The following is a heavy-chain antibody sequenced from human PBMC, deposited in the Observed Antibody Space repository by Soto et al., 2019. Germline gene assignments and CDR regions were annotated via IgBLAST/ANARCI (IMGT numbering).Heavy chain of an antibody. V-gene: IGHV5-51*01. CDR3: AKHEGYCSTTTCSNFDY. CDR1: GFTFTSYW. J-gene: IGHJ4*02. CDR2: IYPGDSDS. D-gene: IGHD2-2*01. Sequence: GESLKISCKGSGFTFTSYWIAWVRQMPGKGLEWMGIIYPGDSDSSYSPSFQGQVTISADKSINAAYLHWSSLKASDTAIYYCAKHEGYCSTTTCSNFDYWGQGTLVTVSS.